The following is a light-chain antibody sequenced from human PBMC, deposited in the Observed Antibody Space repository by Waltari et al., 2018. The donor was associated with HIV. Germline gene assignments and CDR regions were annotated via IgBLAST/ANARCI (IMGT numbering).Light chain of an antibody. Sequence: DIQMTQSPSTLSASIGGRVSITCRASQSISSWLAWYQLKPGKAPKLLIDKASSLESGVPSRFSGSGSGTEFSLTISSLQPDDFATYYCQQYNNYPYTFGQGTKLELK. CDR2: KAS. J-gene: IGKJ2*01. CDR3: QQYNNYPYT. V-gene: IGKV1-5*03. CDR1: QSISSW.